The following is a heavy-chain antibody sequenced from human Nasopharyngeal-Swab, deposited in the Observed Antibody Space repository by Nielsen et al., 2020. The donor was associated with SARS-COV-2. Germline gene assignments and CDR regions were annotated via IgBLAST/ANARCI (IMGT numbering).Heavy chain of an antibody. J-gene: IGHJ6*02. CDR2: IARSGTTT. CDR1: GFTFNNSD. Sequence: GESLKISCAASGFTFNNSDMSWVRQAPGKGLEWVSGIARSGTTTYYADSVKSRFTISRDNSKNTLYLQMNSLRAEDTALYYCTKDSGWLATFWGQGTAVTVSS. CDR3: TKDSGWLATF. V-gene: IGHV3-23*01. D-gene: IGHD6-19*01.